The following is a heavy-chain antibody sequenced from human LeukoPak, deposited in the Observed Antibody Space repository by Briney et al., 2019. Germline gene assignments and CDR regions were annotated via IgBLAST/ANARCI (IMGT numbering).Heavy chain of an antibody. D-gene: IGHD6-13*01. CDR1: GFTFSNYS. Sequence: PGGSLRLSCAASGFTFSNYSMNWVRQAPGKGLEWVSSISYSSTYIYYADSVKGRFTISRHNAKNSLYLQMNSLRAEDTAVYYCASWGRAAAGTPYWGQGTLVTVSS. V-gene: IGHV3-21*01. CDR2: ISYSSTYI. J-gene: IGHJ4*02. CDR3: ASWGRAAAGTPY.